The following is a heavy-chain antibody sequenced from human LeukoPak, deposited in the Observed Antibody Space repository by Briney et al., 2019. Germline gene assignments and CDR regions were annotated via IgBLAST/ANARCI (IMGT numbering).Heavy chain of an antibody. J-gene: IGHJ4*02. Sequence: SETLSLTCTVSGGSISSSGYFWGWIRQPPGKGLEWIGSIYYSGSTYYNPFLKRRVTISVDTSKNQSSMKLSSVTAADTAVYYCARGVWGSYPYTGSFDYWGQGTLVIVSS. D-gene: IGHD3-16*01. V-gene: IGHV4-39*01. CDR1: GGSISSSGYF. CDR2: IYYSGST. CDR3: ARGVWGSYPYTGSFDY.